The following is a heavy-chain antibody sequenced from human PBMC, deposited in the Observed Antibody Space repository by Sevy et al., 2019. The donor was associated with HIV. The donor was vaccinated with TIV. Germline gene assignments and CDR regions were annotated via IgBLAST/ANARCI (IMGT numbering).Heavy chain of an antibody. CDR1: GYTFTSYG. J-gene: IGHJ5*02. D-gene: IGHD6-13*01. Sequence: ASVKVSCKASGYTFTSYGISWVRQAPGQGLEWMGWISAYNGNTNYAQKLQGRVTMTTDTSTSTAYMELRSLRSDDTAVYYCARGTLKTSRAAAAVNWFDPWGQGTLVTVSS. CDR2: ISAYNGNT. V-gene: IGHV1-18*01. CDR3: ARGTLKTSRAAAAVNWFDP.